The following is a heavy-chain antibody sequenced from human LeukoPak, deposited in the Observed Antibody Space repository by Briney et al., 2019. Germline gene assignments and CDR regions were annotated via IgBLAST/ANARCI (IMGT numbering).Heavy chain of an antibody. CDR1: GGTFSSYA. Sequence: SVKVSCKASGGTFSSYAISWVRQAPGQGLEWMGRIIPILGIANYARKFQGRVTITADKSTSTAYMELSSLRSEDTAVYYCARGGMELWSFDYWGQGTLVTVSS. J-gene: IGHJ4*02. D-gene: IGHD5-18*01. V-gene: IGHV1-69*04. CDR2: IIPILGIA. CDR3: ARGGMELWSFDY.